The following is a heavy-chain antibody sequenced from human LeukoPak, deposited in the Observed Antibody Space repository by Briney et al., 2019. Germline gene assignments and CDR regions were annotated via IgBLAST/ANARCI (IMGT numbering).Heavy chain of an antibody. CDR3: ARDPGTVADPYFDY. D-gene: IGHD6-19*01. V-gene: IGHV3-21*01. J-gene: IGHJ4*02. CDR2: ISSSSGHI. CDR1: GFTFSSYN. Sequence: PGGSLRLSCAASGFTFSSYNMNWVRQPPGKGLEWGSSISSSSGHIHYADSVKGRFTISRDNANNSLYLQMNSLRDEDTAVYCCARDPGTVADPYFDYWGQGSLVTVFS.